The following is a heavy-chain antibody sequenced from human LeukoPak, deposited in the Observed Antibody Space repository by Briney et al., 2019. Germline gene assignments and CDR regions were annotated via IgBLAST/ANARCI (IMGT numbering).Heavy chain of an antibody. J-gene: IGHJ6*03. D-gene: IGHD5-12*01. CDR2: IYYSGST. CDR1: GGSISSSSYY. Sequence: PSETLSLTCTVSGGSISSSSYYWGWIRQPPGKGLEWIGYIYYSGSTNYNPSLKSRVTISVDTSKNQFSLKLSSVTAADTAVYYCARLAISDYYYYMDVWGKGTTVTVSS. CDR3: ARLAISDYYYYMDV. V-gene: IGHV4-61*05.